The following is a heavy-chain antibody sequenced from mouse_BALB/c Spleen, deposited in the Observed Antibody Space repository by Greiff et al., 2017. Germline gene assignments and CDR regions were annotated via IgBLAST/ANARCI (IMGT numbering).Heavy chain of an antibody. CDR2: INPSTGYT. D-gene: IGHD1-1*01. V-gene: IGHV1-7*01. J-gene: IGHJ3*01. Sequence: QVQLQQSGAELAKPGASVKMSCKASGYTFTSYWMHWVKQRPGQGLEWIGYINPSTGYTEYNQKFKDKATLTADKSSSTAYMQLSSLTSEDSAVYYCARPFYGSSYEGVAYWGQGTLVTVSA. CDR3: ARPFYGSSYEGVAY. CDR1: GYTFTSYW.